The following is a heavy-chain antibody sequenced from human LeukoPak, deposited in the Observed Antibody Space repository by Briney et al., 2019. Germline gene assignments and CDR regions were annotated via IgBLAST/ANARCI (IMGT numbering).Heavy chain of an antibody. J-gene: IGHJ4*02. D-gene: IGHD6-6*01. CDR2: IFPDDSDT. V-gene: IGHV5-51*01. CDR1: GYKFSAYW. CDR3: ARTYSRSRFDY. Sequence: PGESLKISCKGFGYKFSAYWIAWVRQMPGQGLEWMGIIFPDDSDTRYNLAFQGQVIISADKSVTTAYLQWSSLKASDTAMYYCARTYSRSRFDYWGQGTLVTVSS.